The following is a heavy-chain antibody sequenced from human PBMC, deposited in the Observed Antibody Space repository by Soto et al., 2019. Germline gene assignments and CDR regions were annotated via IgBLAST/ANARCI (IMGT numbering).Heavy chain of an antibody. J-gene: IGHJ4*02. D-gene: IGHD6-13*01. CDR3: ARGGVRYSSSWLPNY. CDR2: INAGNGNT. Sequence: QVQLVQSGAEVKKPGASVKVSCKASGYTFTSYAMHWVRQAPGQRLEWMGWINAGNGNTKYSQKFQGRVTITRDTSASTAYMELSSLRSEDTAVYYCARGGVRYSSSWLPNYWGQGTLVTVSS. V-gene: IGHV1-3*01. CDR1: GYTFTSYA.